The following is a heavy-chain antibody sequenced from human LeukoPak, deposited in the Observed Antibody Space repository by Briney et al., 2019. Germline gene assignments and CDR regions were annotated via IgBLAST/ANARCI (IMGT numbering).Heavy chain of an antibody. D-gene: IGHD3-10*01. V-gene: IGHV4-39*01. CDR3: ARHPGTFDI. CDR1: GGSISNSNYY. J-gene: IGHJ3*02. Sequence: SETLSLTCTVSGGSISNSNYYWAWIRQPPGMGLELIGSIYYTGSTYYNSSLKSRVTISIDTSKNQFSLKMSSVTAADTAVYYCARHPGTFDIWGHGIMVTVSS. CDR2: IYYTGST.